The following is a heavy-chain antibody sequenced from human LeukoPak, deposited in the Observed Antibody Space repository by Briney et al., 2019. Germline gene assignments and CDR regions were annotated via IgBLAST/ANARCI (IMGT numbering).Heavy chain of an antibody. CDR1: GYSFTSYW. CDR3: ARITGGYDPRLSFDY. J-gene: IGHJ4*02. CDR2: IYPGDSDT. Sequence: GESLKISCKGSGYSFTSYWIGWVRQMPGRGLEWMGIIYPGDSDTRYSPSFQGQVTISADKSISTAYLQWSSLKASDTAMYYCARITGGYDPRLSFDYWGQGTLVTVSS. V-gene: IGHV5-51*01. D-gene: IGHD5-12*01.